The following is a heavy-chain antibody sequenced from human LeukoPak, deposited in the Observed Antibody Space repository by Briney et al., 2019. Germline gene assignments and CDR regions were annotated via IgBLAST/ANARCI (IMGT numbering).Heavy chain of an antibody. Sequence: GGSPRLSCAAPGFTFSRYAIHWVRQAPGHGLGWVTFISHDGRNKLYADSVKGRFTISRDNSKNTLYLQMNSLTAEDTAVYYCAKAWGGSGLGYCETWGQGTLVTVSS. CDR1: GFTFSRYA. CDR2: ISHDGRNK. J-gene: IGHJ5*02. CDR3: AKAWGGSGLGYCET. V-gene: IGHV3-30*04. D-gene: IGHD2-15*01.